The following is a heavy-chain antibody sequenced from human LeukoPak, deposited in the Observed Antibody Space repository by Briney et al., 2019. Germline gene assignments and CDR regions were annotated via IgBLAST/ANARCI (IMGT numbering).Heavy chain of an antibody. CDR1: GHTFTGYY. CDR2: INPNSGGT. D-gene: IGHD3-3*01. V-gene: IGHV1-2*02. CDR3: ARGRFLECLDY. J-gene: IGHJ4*02. Sequence: GPSVKLSCKISGHTFTGYYMRWVRPPPGQGLEWMGWINPNSGGTNYAQKFQGRVTMTRDTSISTADMELSRLRSDDTAVYYCARGRFLECLDYWGQGTLVTVSS.